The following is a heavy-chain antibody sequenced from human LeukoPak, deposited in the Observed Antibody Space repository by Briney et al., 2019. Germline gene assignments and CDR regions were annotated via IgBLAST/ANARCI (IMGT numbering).Heavy chain of an antibody. J-gene: IGHJ4*02. Sequence: SETLSLTCTVSGGSISSYYWSWIRQPPGKGLEWIGYIYYSGSTNYNPSLKSRVTISVDTSNNQFSLKLTSVTAADTAVYYCARQYGSGFWFFDNWGQGTLVTVSS. CDR1: GGSISSYY. V-gene: IGHV4-59*08. D-gene: IGHD3-10*01. CDR3: ARQYGSGFWFFDN. CDR2: IYYSGST.